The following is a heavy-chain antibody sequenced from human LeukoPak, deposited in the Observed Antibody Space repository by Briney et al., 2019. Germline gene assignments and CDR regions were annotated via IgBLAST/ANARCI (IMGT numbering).Heavy chain of an antibody. V-gene: IGHV4-39*07. J-gene: IGHJ4*02. CDR2: IYYSGST. CDR3: ARGPRKTFPQYSSGWYPHFDY. Sequence: SETLSLTCTVSGGSISSSNYYWGWIRQPPGKGLEWIGSIYYSGSTYYNPSLKSRVTISVDTSKNQFSLKLSSVTAADTAVYYCARGPRKTFPQYSSGWYPHFDYWGQGTLVTVSS. CDR1: GGSISSSNYY. D-gene: IGHD6-19*01.